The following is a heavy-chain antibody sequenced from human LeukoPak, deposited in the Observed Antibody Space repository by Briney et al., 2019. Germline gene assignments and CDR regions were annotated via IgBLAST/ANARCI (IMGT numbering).Heavy chain of an antibody. CDR1: GFTFSSYE. V-gene: IGHV3-48*03. CDR3: AGGRVATISSLDIWFGMDV. CDR2: ISSSGSTI. Sequence: PGGSLRLSCAASGFTFSSYEMNWVRQAPGKGLEWVSYISSSGSTIYYADSVKGRFTISRDNAKNSLYLQMNSLRAEDTAVYYCAGGRVATISSLDIWFGMDVWGQGTTVTVSS. D-gene: IGHD5-12*01. J-gene: IGHJ6*02.